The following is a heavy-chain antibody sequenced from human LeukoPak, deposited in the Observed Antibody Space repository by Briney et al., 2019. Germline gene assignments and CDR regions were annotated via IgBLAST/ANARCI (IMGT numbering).Heavy chain of an antibody. CDR1: GFSFSSYA. V-gene: IGHV3-23*01. J-gene: IGHJ4*02. CDR3: AKCVGWLHNPLDY. D-gene: IGHD5-24*01. Sequence: GGSLRLSCAASGFSFSSYAMSWVRQAPGKGLEWVSAISDSGGSTYYADSVKGRFTISRDNSKNTLYLQMNSLRAEDTAVYYCAKCVGWLHNPLDYWGQGTLVTVSS. CDR2: ISDSGGST.